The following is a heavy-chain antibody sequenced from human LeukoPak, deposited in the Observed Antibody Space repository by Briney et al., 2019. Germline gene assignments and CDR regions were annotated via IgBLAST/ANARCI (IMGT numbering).Heavy chain of an antibody. J-gene: IGHJ4*02. CDR3: ARDQYDTWSRRGNFDS. V-gene: IGHV3-7*03. CDR1: GFSFSSYW. Sequence: PGGSLRLSCAASGFSFSSYWMSWVRQAPGKGLEWVANIKLDGSEKNYVDSVKGRFTISRDNTKNPLYLQMNSLRAEDTAVFYCARDQYDTWSRRGNFDSWGQGTLVIVSS. D-gene: IGHD3-3*01. CDR2: IKLDGSEK.